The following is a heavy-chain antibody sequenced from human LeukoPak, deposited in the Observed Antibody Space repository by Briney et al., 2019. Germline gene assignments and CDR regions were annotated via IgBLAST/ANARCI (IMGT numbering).Heavy chain of an antibody. J-gene: IGHJ4*02. CDR3: ARTTSFTASGYDY. CDR2: MYPNSGDR. CDR1: GYTFTTYH. V-gene: IGHV1-8*03. Sequence: ASVKVSCRASGYTFTTYHINWVRQATGQGLGWMGWMYPNSGDRGYAQKFQGRVTITTDTSIGTAYLELSSLRSEDTAVYFCARTTSFTASGYDYWGQGTLVTVSS. D-gene: IGHD6-25*01.